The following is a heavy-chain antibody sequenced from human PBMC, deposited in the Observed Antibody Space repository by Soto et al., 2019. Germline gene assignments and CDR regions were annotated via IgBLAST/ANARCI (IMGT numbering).Heavy chain of an antibody. CDR3: AREANDSSGYYLY. Sequence: SETLSLTCAVSGYSISSDYYWGWIRQPPGKGLEWIGSIYHSGSTYYNPSLKSRVTISVDTSKNQFSLKLSSVTAADSAVYYCAREANDSSGYYLYWGQGTLVTVSS. CDR1: GYSISSDYY. CDR2: IYHSGST. J-gene: IGHJ4*02. D-gene: IGHD3-22*01. V-gene: IGHV4-38-2*01.